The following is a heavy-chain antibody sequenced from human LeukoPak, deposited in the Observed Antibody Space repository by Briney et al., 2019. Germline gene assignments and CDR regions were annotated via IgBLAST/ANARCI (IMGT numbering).Heavy chain of an antibody. CDR3: ARLPDP. Sequence: SETLSLTCAVYGGSFSDYYWSWNRQPPGKGLEWIGEINHSGSTNYNPSLKSRVTISVDTSKNQFSLKLSSVTAADAAVYYCARLPDPWGQGTLVTVSS. V-gene: IGHV4-34*01. J-gene: IGHJ5*02. CDR1: GGSFSDYY. CDR2: INHSGST.